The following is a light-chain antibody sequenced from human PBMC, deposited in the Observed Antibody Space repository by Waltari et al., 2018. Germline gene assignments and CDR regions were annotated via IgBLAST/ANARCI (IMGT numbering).Light chain of an antibody. J-gene: IGKJ4*01. V-gene: IGKV1-39*01. CDR3: QQSYSNLIT. Sequence: DIQMTQSPSSLSASVGDRVTITCRASQSIGNFLNWYQQKPGKAPNLLIYYASNLPAGVPSRLCGSSAAAEYTPIIISLQPEDFATYYCQQSYSNLITFGGGTKVEIK. CDR1: QSIGNF. CDR2: YAS.